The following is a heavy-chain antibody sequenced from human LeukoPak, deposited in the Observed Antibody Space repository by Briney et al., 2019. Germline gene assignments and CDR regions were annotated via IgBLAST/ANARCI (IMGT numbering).Heavy chain of an antibody. Sequence: SQTLSLTCTVSGGSISSGGYYWSWIRQPPGKGLEWIGYIYHSGSTYYNPSLKSRVTISVDRSKNQFSLELSSVTAADTAVYYCASPTKGSGSYYNLWGQGTLVTVSS. J-gene: IGHJ5*02. V-gene: IGHV4-30-2*01. CDR3: ASPTKGSGSYYNL. CDR1: GGSISSGGYY. D-gene: IGHD3-10*01. CDR2: IYHSGST.